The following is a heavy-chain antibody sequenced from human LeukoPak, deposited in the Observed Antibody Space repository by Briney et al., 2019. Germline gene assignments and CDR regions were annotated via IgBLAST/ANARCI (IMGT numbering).Heavy chain of an antibody. CDR2: IYSGGST. CDR1: GFTVSSNY. J-gene: IGHJ3*02. CDR3: ARDCSGGSCYSVRAFDI. D-gene: IGHD2-15*01. V-gene: IGHV3-53*01. Sequence: PGGSLRLSCAASGFTVSSNYMSWVRQAPGKGLEWVSVIYSGGSTYYADSVKGRFTISRDNSKNTLYLQMNSLRAEDTAVYYCARDCSGGSCYSVRAFDIWGQGTMVTVSS.